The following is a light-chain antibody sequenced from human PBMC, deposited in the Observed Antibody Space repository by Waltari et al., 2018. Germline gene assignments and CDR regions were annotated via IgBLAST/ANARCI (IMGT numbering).Light chain of an antibody. J-gene: IGLJ3*02. Sequence: QSVLTQPPSVSGAPGQRVIISCTGSSSNIGAGYDVHWYRQLPVTAPKVLTPNILIDGNNNLPSGVIDRFSGSKSGTSASLAITGLQAEDEADYYCQSYDSSLNRWVFGGGTKVTVL. CDR1: SSNIGAGYD. CDR3: QSYDSSLNRWV. V-gene: IGLV1-40*01. CDR2: GNN.